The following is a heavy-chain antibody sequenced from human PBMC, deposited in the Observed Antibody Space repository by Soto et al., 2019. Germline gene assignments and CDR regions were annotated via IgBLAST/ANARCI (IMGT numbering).Heavy chain of an antibody. D-gene: IGHD4-4*01. Sequence: SVKVSCKASGGTFSTYTITWVRQAPGQGLEWIGRIIPIIGIINYAQKFQGRVTISADKFTGTAYMELTGLRSDDTAVYYCAGDPDSHYNDSHASSYPWGQGTLVTVSS. CDR2: IIPIIGII. J-gene: IGHJ5*02. CDR1: GGTFSTYT. CDR3: AGDPDSHYNDSHASSYP. V-gene: IGHV1-69*04.